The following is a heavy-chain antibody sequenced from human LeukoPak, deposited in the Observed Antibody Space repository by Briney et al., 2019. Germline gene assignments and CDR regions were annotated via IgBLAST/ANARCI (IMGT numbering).Heavy chain of an antibody. Sequence: ASVKVSCKASGGTFRSYAISWVPQAPGQGLEWMGRIIPIFGTANYAQKFQGRVTITTDESTSTAYMELSSLRSEDTAVYYCARMRYDSSGYYKYYFDYWGQGTLVTVSS. J-gene: IGHJ4*02. CDR3: ARMRYDSSGYYKYYFDY. CDR2: IIPIFGTA. CDR1: GGTFRSYA. D-gene: IGHD3-22*01. V-gene: IGHV1-69*05.